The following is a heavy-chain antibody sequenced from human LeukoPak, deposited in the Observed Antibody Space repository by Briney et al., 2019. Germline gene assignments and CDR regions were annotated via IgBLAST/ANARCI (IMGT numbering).Heavy chain of an antibody. CDR2: INHSGST. CDR3: ARDLARGDGDYVLYH. Sequence: ASETLSLTCAVYGGSFSGYYWSWIRQPPGKGLEWIGEINHSGSTNYNPSLKSRVTISVDTSKNQFSLKLSSVTAADTAVYYCARDLARGDGDYVLYHWGQGTPVTVSS. J-gene: IGHJ5*02. D-gene: IGHD4-17*01. V-gene: IGHV4-34*01. CDR1: GGSFSGYY.